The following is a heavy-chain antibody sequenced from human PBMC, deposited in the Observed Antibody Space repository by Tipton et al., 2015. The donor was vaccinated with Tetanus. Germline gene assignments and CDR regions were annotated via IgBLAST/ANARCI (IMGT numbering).Heavy chain of an antibody. V-gene: IGHV3-11*06. D-gene: IGHD6-25*01. J-gene: IGHJ4*02. CDR1: GFTLSDYY. CDR2: ISSTSSYI. Sequence: SLRLSCAASGFTLSDYYMSWIRQAPGKGLEWVSSISSTSSYIYYADSVKGRFTISRDNAKNSLFLQMDSLRAEDAAIYYCASGSTLDYWGQGALVTVSS. CDR3: ASGSTLDY.